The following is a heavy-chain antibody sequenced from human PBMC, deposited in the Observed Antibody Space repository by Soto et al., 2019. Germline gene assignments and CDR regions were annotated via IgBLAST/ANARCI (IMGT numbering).Heavy chain of an antibody. CDR1: GGSISSSSNY. CDR3: VRQGGDGHNDFFDF. J-gene: IGHJ4*02. V-gene: IGHV4-39*01. Sequence: QLQLQESGPGLVKPSETLSLTCTVSGGSISSSSNYWGWIRQPPGKGLEWIASIYYSGGTYHNPSLKSRVTISVDTSKNQFSLKLSSVTAADTAVYYCVRQGGDGHNDFFDFWGQGTLVTVSA. CDR2: IYYSGGT. D-gene: IGHD3-16*01.